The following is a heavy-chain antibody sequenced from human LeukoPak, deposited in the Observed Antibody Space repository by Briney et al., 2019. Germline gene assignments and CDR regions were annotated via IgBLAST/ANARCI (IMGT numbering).Heavy chain of an antibody. CDR2: ISSSSSYI. Sequence: GGSLRLSCAASGFTFSSYSMNWVRQAPGKGLEWVSSISSSSSYIYYADSVKGRFTISRDNAKNSLYLQMNSLRAEDTAVYYCARDPRWEYMAVAGTVYFDYWGQGTLVTVSS. J-gene: IGHJ4*02. CDR3: ARDPRWEYMAVAGTVYFDY. V-gene: IGHV3-21*01. D-gene: IGHD6-19*01. CDR1: GFTFSSYS.